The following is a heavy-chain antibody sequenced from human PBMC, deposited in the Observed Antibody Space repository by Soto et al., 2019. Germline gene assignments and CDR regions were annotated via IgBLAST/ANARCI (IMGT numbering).Heavy chain of an antibody. D-gene: IGHD3-16*01. CDR3: ARGGDYGTFGYYYYYGMDV. J-gene: IGHJ6*02. V-gene: IGHV4-30-2*01. Sequence: NPSETLSLTCAVSGGSISSGGYSWSWIRQPPGKGLEWIGYIYHSGSTYYNPSLKSRVTISVDRSKNQFSLKLSSVTAADTAVYYCARGGDYGTFGYYYYYGMDVWGQGTTVTVS. CDR2: IYHSGST. CDR1: GGSISSGGYS.